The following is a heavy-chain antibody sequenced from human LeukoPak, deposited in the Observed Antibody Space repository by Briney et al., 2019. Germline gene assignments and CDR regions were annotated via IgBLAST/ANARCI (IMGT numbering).Heavy chain of an antibody. J-gene: IGHJ4*02. Sequence: PGGSLRLSCAASGFSFSDYYMSWIRQAPGKGLEWLSYISRGGNTIYYADSVRGRFTISRDNVKNSLYLQMNSLRDEDTAVYYCAREYYDRSGYYSFDHWGQGTLVTVSS. D-gene: IGHD3-22*01. CDR1: GFSFSDYY. CDR3: AREYYDRSGYYSFDH. CDR2: ISRGGNTI. V-gene: IGHV3-11*01.